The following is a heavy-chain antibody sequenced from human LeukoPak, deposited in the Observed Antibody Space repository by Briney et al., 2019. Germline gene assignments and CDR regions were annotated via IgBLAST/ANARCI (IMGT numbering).Heavy chain of an antibody. CDR2: IYYSGST. D-gene: IGHD2-2*01. V-gene: IGHV4-31*03. CDR1: GGSISSGGYY. Sequence: SETLSLTCTVSGGSISSGGYYWSWVRQHPGKGLEWIGYIYYSGSTYYNPSLKSRVTISVDTSKNQFSLKLSSVTAADTAVYYCAREGGYCSSTSCYGTFDYWGQGTLVTVSS. CDR3: AREGGYCSSTSCYGTFDY. J-gene: IGHJ4*02.